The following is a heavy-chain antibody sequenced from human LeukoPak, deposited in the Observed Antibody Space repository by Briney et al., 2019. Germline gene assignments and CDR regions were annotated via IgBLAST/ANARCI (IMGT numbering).Heavy chain of an antibody. Sequence: ASVKVSCKASGYTFTSYDINWVRQAPGQGLEWMGWMNPNSGKTGSARKFQGRVAMTKNISISTAYIEVSSLGYEDTATYYCARGRPGLASAGTYDFWGQGTLITVSS. V-gene: IGHV1-8*01. CDR2: MNPNSGKT. J-gene: IGHJ4*02. CDR3: ARGRPGLASAGTYDF. D-gene: IGHD6-13*01. CDR1: GYTFTSYD.